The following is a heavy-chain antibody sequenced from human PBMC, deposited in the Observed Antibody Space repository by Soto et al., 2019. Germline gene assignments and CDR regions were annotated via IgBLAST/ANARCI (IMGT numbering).Heavy chain of an antibody. D-gene: IGHD3-9*01. V-gene: IGHV5-51*01. CDR3: VRRHYDISIGQQFYLAS. Sequence: GESLKISCKGSGYRFSSFWIGWVRQMPGKGLEWVAIIYPDESRAKYSPSFKDQVTISVDKSINTAFLRWDSLKSSDTARYYCVRRHYDISIGQQFYLASGGQGPRVPVSP. CDR2: IYPDESRA. CDR1: GYRFSSFW. J-gene: IGHJ4*02.